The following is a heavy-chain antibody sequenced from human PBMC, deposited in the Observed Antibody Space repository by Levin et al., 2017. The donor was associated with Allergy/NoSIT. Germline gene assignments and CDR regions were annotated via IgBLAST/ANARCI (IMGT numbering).Heavy chain of an antibody. CDR3: ARDQPYYYDSSGYSEYGMDV. Sequence: GESLKISCKASGYTFTSYGISWVRQAPGQGLEWMGWISAYNGNTNYAQKLQGRVTMTTDTSTSTAYMELRSLRSDDTAVYYCARDQPYYYDSSGYSEYGMDVWGQGTTVTVSS. D-gene: IGHD3-22*01. CDR2: ISAYNGNT. V-gene: IGHV1-18*01. J-gene: IGHJ6*02. CDR1: GYTFTSYG.